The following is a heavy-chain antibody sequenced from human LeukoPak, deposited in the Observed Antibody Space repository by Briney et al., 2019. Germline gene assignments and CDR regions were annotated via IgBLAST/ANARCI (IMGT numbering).Heavy chain of an antibody. D-gene: IGHD1-1*01. J-gene: IGHJ4*02. V-gene: IGHV4-59*01. Sequence: PETLSLTCTVSGGSLTPYYWSWVRPTPGNGLGGVGYILFSGTTTNYNPPLKSRVTISVDTSKNQFSLKLSSVTAADTAVYYCARVGDWNDLVYWGQGTLVTVSS. CDR3: ARVGDWNDLVY. CDR1: GGSLTPYY. CDR2: ILFSGTT.